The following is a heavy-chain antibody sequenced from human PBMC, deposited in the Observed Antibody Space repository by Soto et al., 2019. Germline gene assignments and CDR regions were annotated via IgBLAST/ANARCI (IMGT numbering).Heavy chain of an antibody. V-gene: IGHV3-23*01. CDR1: GFTFSSYA. Sequence: GGSLRLSCAASGFTFSSYAMSWVRQAPGKGLEWVSAISGSGGSTYYADSVKGRFTISRDNSKNTLYLQMNSLRAEDTAVYYCAKDQDCSSTSCYSDYYYYMDVWGKGTTVTVSS. D-gene: IGHD2-2*01. CDR2: ISGSGGST. J-gene: IGHJ6*03. CDR3: AKDQDCSSTSCYSDYYYYMDV.